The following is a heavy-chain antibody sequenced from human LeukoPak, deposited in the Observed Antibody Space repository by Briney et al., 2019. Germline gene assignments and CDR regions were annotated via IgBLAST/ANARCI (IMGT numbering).Heavy chain of an antibody. CDR2: TYTSGST. CDR1: GASINSYY. CDR3: AKDWELGS. V-gene: IGHV4-59*01. Sequence: SETLSLTCSVSGASINSYYWNWIRQPPGKGLEWIGNTYTSGSTNYNPSLKSRVTISLDTSKNQFSLKMSSVTAADTAVYYCAKDWELGSRGQGTLVTISS. J-gene: IGHJ4*02. D-gene: IGHD1-26*01.